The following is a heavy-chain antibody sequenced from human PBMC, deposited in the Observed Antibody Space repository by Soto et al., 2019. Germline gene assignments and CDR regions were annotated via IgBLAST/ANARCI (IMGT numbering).Heavy chain of an antibody. CDR1: GGTFSSYA. J-gene: IGHJ5*02. CDR3: AKDAVYNDGLWLMDS. D-gene: IGHD2-21*01. V-gene: IGHV1-69*01. Sequence: QVQLVQSGAEVKKPGSSVKVSCKASGGTFSSYAISWVRQAPGQGLEWMGGIIPIFGTANYAQKFQGRVTITADESTSTAYMELSSLRSEDTALYYCAKDAVYNDGLWLMDSWGQGTLVTVSS. CDR2: IIPIFGTA.